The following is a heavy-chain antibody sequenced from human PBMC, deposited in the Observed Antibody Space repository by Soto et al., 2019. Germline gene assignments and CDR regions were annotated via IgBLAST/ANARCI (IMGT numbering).Heavy chain of an antibody. J-gene: IGHJ4*02. CDR1: GYSINIADYY. V-gene: IGHV4-30-4*01. D-gene: IGHD3-22*01. CDR2: IYYSRSD. Sequence: PSETLSLTCTVSGYSINIADYYWSWLRQPPGKGLEWIGYIYYSRSDYYNPSLGRRATITIDTSRNQFSLNLMSVTAADTAVYYCARVVQFYDSSGYSFYYFDYWGQGALVTVSS. CDR3: ARVVQFYDSSGYSFYYFDY.